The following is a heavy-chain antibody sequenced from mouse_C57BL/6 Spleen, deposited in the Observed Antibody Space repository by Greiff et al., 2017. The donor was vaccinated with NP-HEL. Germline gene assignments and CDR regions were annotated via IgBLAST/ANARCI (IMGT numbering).Heavy chain of an antibody. J-gene: IGHJ3*01. V-gene: IGHV1-47*01. CDR2: FHPYNDDT. Sequence: VQLQESGAELVKPGASVKMSRKASGYTFTTYPIEWMKQNHGKSLEWIGNFHPYNDDTKYNEKFKGKATLTVEKSSSTVYLELSRLTSDDSAVYYCARQDYGSSYPPFAYWGQGTLVTVSA. CDR1: GYTFTTYP. D-gene: IGHD1-1*01. CDR3: ARQDYGSSYPPFAY.